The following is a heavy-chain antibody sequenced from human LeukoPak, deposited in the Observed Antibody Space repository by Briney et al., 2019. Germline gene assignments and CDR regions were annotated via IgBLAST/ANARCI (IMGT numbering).Heavy chain of an antibody. V-gene: IGHV1-2*02. Sequence: ASVKVSCKASGYTFTSYGISWVRQAPGQGLEWMGWINPNSGGTNYAQKFQGSVTMTRDTSISTAYMELSRLRSDDTAVYYCARDLLFGELLGAFYWGQGTLVTVSS. CDR2: INPNSGGT. J-gene: IGHJ4*02. D-gene: IGHD3-10*01. CDR1: GYTFTSYG. CDR3: ARDLLFGELLGAFY.